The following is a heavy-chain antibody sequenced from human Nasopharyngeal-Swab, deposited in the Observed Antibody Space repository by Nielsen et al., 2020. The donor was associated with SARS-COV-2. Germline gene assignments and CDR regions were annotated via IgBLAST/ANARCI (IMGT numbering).Heavy chain of an antibody. V-gene: IGHV3-30*18. CDR1: CFTFSSFC. J-gene: IGHJ3*02. CDR3: AKDVQGDGYSLCDI. D-gene: IGHD5-24*01. Sequence: GASLKISCAASCFTFSSFCMHWVRQAPGKGQEWVSFLAHDASNEYDGDSVPGRFSISRDSSKNTLYLQMNGLIAGDTAVYFCAKDVQGDGYSLCDIWGQGTMVTVSS. CDR2: LAHDASNE.